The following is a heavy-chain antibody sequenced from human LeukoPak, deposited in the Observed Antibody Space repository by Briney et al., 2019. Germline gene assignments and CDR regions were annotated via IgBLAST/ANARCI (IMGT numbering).Heavy chain of an antibody. J-gene: IGHJ5*02. CDR1: GGSISSYY. Sequence: PSETLSLTCTVSGGSISSYYWSWIRQPPGKGLEWIGYIYYSGSTNYNPSLKSRFTISVDTSKNQFSLKLSPVTAADTAVYYCARVGGVVVPAWGQGTLVTVSS. CDR3: ARVGGVVVPA. CDR2: IYYSGST. V-gene: IGHV4-59*01. D-gene: IGHD2-2*01.